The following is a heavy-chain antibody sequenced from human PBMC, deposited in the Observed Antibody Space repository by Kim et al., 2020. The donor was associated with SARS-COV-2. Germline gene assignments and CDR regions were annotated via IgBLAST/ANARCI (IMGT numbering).Heavy chain of an antibody. CDR1: GGSISSYY. J-gene: IGHJ6*03. Sequence: SETLSLTCTVSGGSISSYYWSWIRQPPGKGLEWIGYIYYSGSTNYNPSLKSRVTISVDTSKNQFSLKLSSVTAADTAVYYCARERLVILDYYYYYYMDVWGKGTTVTVSS. CDR3: ARERLVILDYYYYYYMDV. CDR2: IYYSGST. V-gene: IGHV4-59*01. D-gene: IGHD3-9*01.